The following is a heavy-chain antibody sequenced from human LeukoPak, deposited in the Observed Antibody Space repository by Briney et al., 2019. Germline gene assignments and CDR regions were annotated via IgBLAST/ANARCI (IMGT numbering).Heavy chain of an antibody. V-gene: IGHV3-23*01. Sequence: GGSLRLSCAASGFTFSNYAMTWVRQVPGKGLEWVSTISSSGGTTHYVDSVKGRVTISRDNPKNTLDLQMNSLRAEDTAVYYCAKGGSSWFAFDIWGQGTMVTVSS. D-gene: IGHD6-13*01. J-gene: IGHJ3*02. CDR1: GFTFSNYA. CDR2: ISSSGGTT. CDR3: AKGGSSWFAFDI.